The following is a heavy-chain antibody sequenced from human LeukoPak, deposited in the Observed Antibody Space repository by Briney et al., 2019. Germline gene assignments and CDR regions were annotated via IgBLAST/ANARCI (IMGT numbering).Heavy chain of an antibody. CDR1: GFTFSSYE. D-gene: IGHD1-26*01. CDR3: ARVRSNYHWFAP. Sequence: PGGSLRLSCAASGFTFSSYEMNWVRQAPGKGLEWVSYISSSGNTKHYADSVEGRFTISRDNAENSLYLQMNSLRAEDTALYYCARVRSNYHWFAPWGQGTLVTVSS. J-gene: IGHJ5*02. V-gene: IGHV3-48*03. CDR2: ISSSGNTK.